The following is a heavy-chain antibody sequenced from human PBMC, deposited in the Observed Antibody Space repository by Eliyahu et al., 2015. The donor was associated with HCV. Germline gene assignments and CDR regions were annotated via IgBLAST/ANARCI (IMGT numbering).Heavy chain of an antibody. J-gene: IGHJ6*02. CDR3: ARDREPAAISENYYYGMDV. CDR1: GFTFSSYG. Sequence: QVQLVESGGGVVQPGRSLRLSCAASGFTFSSYGXPWVRQAPGKGLEWVAVIWYDGSNKYYADSVKGRFTISRDNSKNTLYLQMNSLRAEDTAVYYCARDREPAAISENYYYGMDVWGQGTTVTVSS. CDR2: IWYDGSNK. D-gene: IGHD2-2*02. V-gene: IGHV3-33*01.